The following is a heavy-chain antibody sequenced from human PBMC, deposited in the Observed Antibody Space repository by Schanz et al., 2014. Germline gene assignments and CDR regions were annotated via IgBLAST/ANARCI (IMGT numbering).Heavy chain of an antibody. CDR2: ISASGGTT. J-gene: IGHJ4*02. V-gene: IGHV3-23*01. D-gene: IGHD3-10*01. CDR1: GFTFSAYA. CDR3: ARIGGSVFDY. Sequence: EVQLLESGGGLVQPGGSLRLSCAASGFTFSAYAMTWVRQIPGKGLEWVSAISASGGTTYYADSVKGRFTISRDNFKGALYLQMNSLRAEDTAVYYCARIGGSVFDYWAQGTLVTVSS.